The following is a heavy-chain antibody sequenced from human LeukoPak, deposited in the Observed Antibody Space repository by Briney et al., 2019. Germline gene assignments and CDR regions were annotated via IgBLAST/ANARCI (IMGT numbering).Heavy chain of an antibody. Sequence: PGGSLRLSCAASGFTFSGYAMHWVRQAPGKGLEWVAVISYDGSNKYYAGSVKGRFTISRDNSKNTLYLQMNSLRAEDTAVYYCARDQVPAAIGAYGMDVWGQGTTVTVSS. D-gene: IGHD2-2*01. CDR1: GFTFSGYA. V-gene: IGHV3-30-3*01. J-gene: IGHJ6*02. CDR2: ISYDGSNK. CDR3: ARDQVPAAIGAYGMDV.